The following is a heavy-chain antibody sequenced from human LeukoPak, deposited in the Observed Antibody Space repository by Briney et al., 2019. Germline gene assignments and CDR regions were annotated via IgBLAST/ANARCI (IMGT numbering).Heavy chain of an antibody. Sequence: GGSLRLSCAAAGFSFSDVAVHWVRQASGKGLEWVGRIRSKANNYATTYAVSVKGRFTISRDDSKNTTYLQMNGLKSDHTAVYYCTRRDNFDTWGQGTPVTVSS. V-gene: IGHV3-73*01. D-gene: IGHD1-1*01. CDR3: TRRDNFDT. CDR1: GFSFSDVA. J-gene: IGHJ5*02. CDR2: IRSKANNYAT.